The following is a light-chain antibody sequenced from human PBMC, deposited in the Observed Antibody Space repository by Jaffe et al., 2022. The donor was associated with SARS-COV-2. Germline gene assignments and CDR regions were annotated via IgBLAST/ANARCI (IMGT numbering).Light chain of an antibody. V-gene: IGKV1-5*03. J-gene: IGKJ1*01. CDR2: KAS. CDR1: QTINNW. Sequence: DIQMTQSPSTLSASVGDRVTITCRASQTINNWLAWYQQKPGKAPKLLIYKASGLESGVPSRFSGSGSGTEFTLTISSLQPDDFATYYCQQYSNYPRTFGQGTKVEIK. CDR3: QQYSNYPRT.